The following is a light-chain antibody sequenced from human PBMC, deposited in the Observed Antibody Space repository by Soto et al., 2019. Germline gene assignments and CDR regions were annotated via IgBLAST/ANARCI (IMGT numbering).Light chain of an antibody. Sequence: QSALTQPPSASGSPGQSVTISCTGTSSDVGGYNYVSWYQHHPGNAPKLIIYAASNRPPGVSNRFSGSKSGNTASLTISGLQAEDEGEYYCSSSTSTTTLLFGGGTQLTVL. CDR2: AAS. CDR1: SSDVGGYNY. J-gene: IGLJ2*01. V-gene: IGLV2-14*01. CDR3: SSSTSTTTLL.